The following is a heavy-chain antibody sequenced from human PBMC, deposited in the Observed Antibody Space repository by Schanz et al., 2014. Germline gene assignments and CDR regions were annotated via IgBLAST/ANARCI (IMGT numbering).Heavy chain of an antibody. CDR1: GFTFSSHS. Sequence: EVLLVDSGGGLVQPGGSLRLSCGASGFTFSSHSMNWVRQAPGQGLEWLSYISGSGNTIYYADSVKGRFTISRDNAKNSLSLQMDRLRDEDTAVYYCARRYSGRYCFDYWGQGTLVAVSS. D-gene: IGHD1-26*01. CDR3: ARRYSGRYCFDY. V-gene: IGHV3-48*02. CDR2: ISGSGNTI. J-gene: IGHJ4*02.